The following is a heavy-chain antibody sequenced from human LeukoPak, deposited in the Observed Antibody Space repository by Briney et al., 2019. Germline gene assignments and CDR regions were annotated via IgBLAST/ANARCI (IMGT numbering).Heavy chain of an antibody. J-gene: IGHJ4*02. CDR2: ISAYNGNT. CDR1: GYTFTSYG. CDR3: ARDGEYGTGSYYRGCFDY. V-gene: IGHV1-18*01. Sequence: ASVKVSCKASGYTFTSYGISWVRQAPGQGLEWMGWISAYNGNTNYAQKLQGRVTMTTDTFTSTAYMELRSLRSDDTAVYYCARDGEYGTGSYYRGCFDYWGQGILVTVSS. D-gene: IGHD3-10*01.